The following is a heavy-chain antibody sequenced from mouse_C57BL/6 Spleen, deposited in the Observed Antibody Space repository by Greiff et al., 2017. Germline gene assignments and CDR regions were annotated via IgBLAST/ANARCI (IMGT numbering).Heavy chain of an antibody. V-gene: IGHV1-50*01. Sequence: QVQLQQPGAELVKPGASVKLSCKASGYTFTSYWMQWVKQRPGQGLEWIGEIDPSDSYTNYNQKFKGKATLTVATSSSTAYMQHSSLTSEDSAVYYCARSGDSSGRDAMDYWGQGTSVTVSS. CDR1: GYTFTSYW. CDR3: ARSGDSSGRDAMDY. D-gene: IGHD3-2*02. J-gene: IGHJ4*01. CDR2: IDPSDSYT.